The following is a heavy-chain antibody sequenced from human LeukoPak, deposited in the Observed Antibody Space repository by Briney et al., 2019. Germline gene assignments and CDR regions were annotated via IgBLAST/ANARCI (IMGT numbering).Heavy chain of an antibody. J-gene: IGHJ6*02. Sequence: GGSLRLSCAASGFTFSSYSMNWVCQAPGKGLEWVSSISGTSYSILYADSMKGRFTISRDNAKNTLYLQMNSLKAEDTAVYYCAKDPVYSGYDYLSTYYGLDVWGQGTTVTVSS. D-gene: IGHD5-12*01. CDR1: GFTFSSYS. CDR2: ISGTSYSI. V-gene: IGHV3-21*04. CDR3: AKDPVYSGYDYLSTYYGLDV.